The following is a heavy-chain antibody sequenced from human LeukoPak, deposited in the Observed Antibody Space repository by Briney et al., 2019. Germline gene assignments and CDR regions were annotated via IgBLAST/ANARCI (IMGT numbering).Heavy chain of an antibody. D-gene: IGHD3-10*01. V-gene: IGHV3-23*01. J-gene: IGHJ4*02. Sequence: GGSLRLSCAASGFTFSSYGMSWVRQAPGKGLEWVSAISGSGGSTYYADSVKGRFTISRDNAKNSLYLQMNSLRAEDTAVYYCARDGSYIDYWGQGTLVTVSS. CDR2: ISGSGGST. CDR1: GFTFSSYG. CDR3: ARDGSYIDY.